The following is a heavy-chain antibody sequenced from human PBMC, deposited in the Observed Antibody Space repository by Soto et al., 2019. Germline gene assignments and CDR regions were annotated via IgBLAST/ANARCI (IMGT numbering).Heavy chain of an antibody. CDR1: GGSISGSSYY. V-gene: IGHV4-39*01. Sequence: QLQLQESGPGLVKPSETLSLTCTVSGGSISGSSYYWGWIRQPPGRGLEWIGAIYYTGRTYYKPSLKSRVTLSVDTSKNQFSLKLNSVSAADTAVYYCASGGEGSIAVAGWGQGTLVTVSS. D-gene: IGHD6-19*01. CDR3: ASGGEGSIAVAG. CDR2: IYYTGRT. J-gene: IGHJ4*02.